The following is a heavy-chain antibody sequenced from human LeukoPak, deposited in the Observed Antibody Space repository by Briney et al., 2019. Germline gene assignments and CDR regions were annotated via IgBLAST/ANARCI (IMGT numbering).Heavy chain of an antibody. CDR3: ARGDGSGSYYLYYFDY. CDR2: IYSGGST. CDR1: GFTVSSNY. J-gene: IGHJ4*02. V-gene: IGHV3-66*01. Sequence: GGSLRLSCAASGFTVSSNYMSWDRQAPGKGLEWVSVIYSGGSTYYADPVKGRFTISRDNSKNTLYLQMNSLRAEDTAVYYCARGDGSGSYYLYYFDYWGQGTLVTVSS. D-gene: IGHD3-10*01.